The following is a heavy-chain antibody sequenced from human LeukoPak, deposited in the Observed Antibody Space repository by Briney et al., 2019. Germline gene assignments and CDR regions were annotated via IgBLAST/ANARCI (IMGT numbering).Heavy chain of an antibody. J-gene: IGHJ4*02. V-gene: IGHV4-31*03. CDR1: GGSISSGGYY. CDR3: ARRITTAGLFDY. Sequence: SETLSLTCTVSGGSISSGGYYWSWIRQHPGKGLEWIGYIYYSGSTYYNPSLKSRVTISVDTSKNQISLKLSSVTAADTAVYYCARRITTAGLFDYWGQGTLVTVSS. CDR2: IYYSGST. D-gene: IGHD6-13*01.